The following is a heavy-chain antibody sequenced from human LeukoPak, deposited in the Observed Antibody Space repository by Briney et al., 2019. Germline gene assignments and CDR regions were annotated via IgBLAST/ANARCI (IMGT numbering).Heavy chain of an antibody. CDR3: ARETLGYCSGGSCYSIGSNWFDP. Sequence: SETLSLTRTVSGGSISSYYWSWIRQPAGKGLEWIGRIYTSGSTNYNPSLKSRVTMSVDTSKNQFSLKLSSVTAADTAVYYCARETLGYCSGGSCYSIGSNWFDPWGQGTLVTVSS. D-gene: IGHD2-15*01. CDR2: IYTSGST. V-gene: IGHV4-4*07. J-gene: IGHJ5*02. CDR1: GGSISSYY.